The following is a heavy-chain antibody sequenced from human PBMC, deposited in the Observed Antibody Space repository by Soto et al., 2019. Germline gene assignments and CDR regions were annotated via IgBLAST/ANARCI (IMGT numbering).Heavy chain of an antibody. CDR2: IYYSGST. J-gene: IGHJ4*02. Sequence: SETLSLTCTVSGGSIISYYWSWIRQPPGKGLEWIGYIYYSGSTNYNPSLKSRVTISVDTSKNQFSLKVRSVTAADTAVYYCARDRDYWGQGTPVTVS. CDR1: GGSIISYY. CDR3: ARDRDY. V-gene: IGHV4-59*01.